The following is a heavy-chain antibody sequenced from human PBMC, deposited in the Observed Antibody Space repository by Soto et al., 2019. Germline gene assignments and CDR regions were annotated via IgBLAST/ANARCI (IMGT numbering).Heavy chain of an antibody. CDR2: ISYDGSNK. V-gene: IGHV3-30*04. J-gene: IGHJ4*02. CDR1: GFTFSSYA. D-gene: IGHD3-22*01. Sequence: GGSLRLSCAASGFTFSSYAMHWVRQAPGKGLEWVAVISYDGSNKYYADSVKGRFTISRDNSKNTLYLQMNSLRAEDTAVYYCAKDLPYYYDSSGYNFDYWGQGTLVNVSS. CDR3: AKDLPYYYDSSGYNFDY.